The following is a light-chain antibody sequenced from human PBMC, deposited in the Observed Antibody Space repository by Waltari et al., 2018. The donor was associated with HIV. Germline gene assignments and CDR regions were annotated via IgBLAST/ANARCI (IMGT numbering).Light chain of an antibody. V-gene: IGKV4-1*01. Sequence: DIVMTQSPDSLAGSLGERATINCKSSQSVLYSSNNKKYLAWYQQKPGQPPKLLIYWASTRESGVPDRFSGSGCGTDFSLTFSSLQAEYVAVYYCQQYYSTLLTFGGGTKVEIK. J-gene: IGKJ4*01. CDR2: WAS. CDR1: QSVLYSSNNKKY. CDR3: QQYYSTLLT.